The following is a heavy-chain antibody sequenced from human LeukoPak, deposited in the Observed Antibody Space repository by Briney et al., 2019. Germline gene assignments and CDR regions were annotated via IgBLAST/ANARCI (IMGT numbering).Heavy chain of an antibody. CDR2: ITDSGDGT. CDR3: AKDSPVATR. V-gene: IGHV3-23*01. J-gene: IGHJ4*02. Sequence: GGSLRLSCAASGFTFSSSAMSWVRQAPGKGLEWVSSITDSGDGTYYADSVKGRFTISRDDSKNTLFLQMNSLRAEDTAVYYCAKDSPVATRWGQGTLVTVSS. D-gene: IGHD2-15*01. CDR1: GFTFSSSA.